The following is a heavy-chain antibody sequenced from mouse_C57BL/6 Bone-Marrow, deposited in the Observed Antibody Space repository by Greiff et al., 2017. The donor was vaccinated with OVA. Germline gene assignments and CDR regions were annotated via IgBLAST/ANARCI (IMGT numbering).Heavy chain of an antibody. V-gene: IGHV10-3*01. CDR1: GFTFNTYA. D-gene: IGHD3-2*02. CDR3: VRDLGSSGYGYFDY. Sequence: EVMLVESGGGLVQPKGSLKLSCAASGFTFNTYAMHWVRQAPGKGLEWVARIRSKSSNYATYYADSVKDRFTISRDDSQSMLYLQMNNLKTEDTAMYYCVRDLGSSGYGYFDYWGQGTTLTVSS. J-gene: IGHJ2*01. CDR2: IRSKSSNYAT.